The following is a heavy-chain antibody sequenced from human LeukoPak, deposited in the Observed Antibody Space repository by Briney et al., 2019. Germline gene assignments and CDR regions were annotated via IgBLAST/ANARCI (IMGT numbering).Heavy chain of an antibody. J-gene: IGHJ4*02. D-gene: IGHD3-22*01. V-gene: IGHV3-48*04. Sequence: GGSLRLSCAASGFTFSSHWMHWVRQAPGKGLEWVSYISSSSSTIYYADSVKGRFTISRDNAKNSLYLQMNSLRAEDTAVYYCARVTQDSSGYYCAHLDYWGQGTLVTVSS. CDR2: ISSSSSTI. CDR3: ARVTQDSSGYYCAHLDY. CDR1: GFTFSSHW.